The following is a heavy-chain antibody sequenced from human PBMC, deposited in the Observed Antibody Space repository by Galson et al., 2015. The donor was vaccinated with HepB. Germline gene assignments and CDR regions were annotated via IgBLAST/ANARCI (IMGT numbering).Heavy chain of an antibody. Sequence: SLRLSCAASGFTFSSYAIGWVRQAPGKGLEWVCVVTGGDGSTYYIDSVKGRFTISRDNSKNTVYLQMNSLRAEDTAIYYCAKDRVYSTGWYVNKGDSFDHWGQGTLVAVSS. J-gene: IGHJ4*02. D-gene: IGHD6-19*01. CDR2: VTGGDGST. V-gene: IGHV3-23*01. CDR3: AKDRVYSTGWYVNKGDSFDH. CDR1: GFTFSSYA.